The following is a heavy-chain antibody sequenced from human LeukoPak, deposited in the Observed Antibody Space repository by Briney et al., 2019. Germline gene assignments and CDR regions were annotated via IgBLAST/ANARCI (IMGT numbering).Heavy chain of an antibody. CDR2: INTDGSST. V-gene: IGHV3-74*01. CDR1: EFTFNSYW. Sequence: GGSLRLSCAASEFTFNSYWMHWVRQAPGKGLLWVSRINTDGSSTTYADSVKGRFTISRDNAKNTLYLQMNSLRAEDTALYYCARGRTTFSAFDPWGQGTLVTVSS. J-gene: IGHJ5*02. CDR3: ARGRTTFSAFDP. D-gene: IGHD3-16*01.